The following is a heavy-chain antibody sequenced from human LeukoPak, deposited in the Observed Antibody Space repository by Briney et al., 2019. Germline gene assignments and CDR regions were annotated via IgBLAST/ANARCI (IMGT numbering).Heavy chain of an antibody. J-gene: IGHJ5*02. CDR3: AGSSSYPAWFDP. D-gene: IGHD6-13*01. CDR2: IYYSGST. CDR1: GGSISSYY. V-gene: IGHV4-59*08. Sequence: SETLSLTCTVSGGSISSYYWSWIRQPPGKGLEWIGYIYYSGSTNYNPSLKSRVTISVDTSKNRFSLKLSSVTAADTAVYYCAGSSSYPAWFDPWGQGTLVTVSS.